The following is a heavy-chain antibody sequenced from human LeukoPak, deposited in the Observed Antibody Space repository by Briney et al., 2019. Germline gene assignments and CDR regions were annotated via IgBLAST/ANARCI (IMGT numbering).Heavy chain of an antibody. Sequence: GGSLRLSCAASGFTFSTYSMNWVRQAPGKGLEWVAFIRYDGSNKYYADSVKGRFTISRDNSKNTLYLQMNSLRAEDTAVYYCAKDGTNGSGSYMDVWGKGTTVTVSS. CDR2: IRYDGSNK. CDR1: GFTFSTYS. J-gene: IGHJ6*03. D-gene: IGHD3-10*01. V-gene: IGHV3-30*02. CDR3: AKDGTNGSGSYMDV.